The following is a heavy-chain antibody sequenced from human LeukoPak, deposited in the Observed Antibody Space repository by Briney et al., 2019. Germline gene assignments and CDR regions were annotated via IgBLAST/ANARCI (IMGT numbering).Heavy chain of an antibody. V-gene: IGHV4-4*07. J-gene: IGHJ6*03. CDR2: IYTSGST. CDR1: GGSISSYY. Sequence: SETLSLTCTVSGGSISSYYWSWIRQPAGKGLEWIGRIYTSGSTNYNPSLKSRVTMSVDTSKNQFSLKLRSVTAADTAVYCCARGYNWGSPTRNFYYLDVWGKGTTVTVSS. D-gene: IGHD7-27*01. CDR3: ARGYNWGSPTRNFYYLDV.